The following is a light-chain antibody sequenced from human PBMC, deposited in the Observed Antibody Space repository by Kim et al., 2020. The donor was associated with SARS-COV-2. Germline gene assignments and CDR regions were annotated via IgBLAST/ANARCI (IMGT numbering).Light chain of an antibody. CDR3: QQADNFPPYT. CDR1: QGIGNW. Sequence: ESVGDRVTITGRASQGIGNWLAWYQQKPRKAPKLLIYGASSLQRGVPSRFSGSGSGTDFTLTISSLQPEDFATYFCQQADNFPPYTFGQGTKLEIK. V-gene: IGKV1-12*01. CDR2: GAS. J-gene: IGKJ2*01.